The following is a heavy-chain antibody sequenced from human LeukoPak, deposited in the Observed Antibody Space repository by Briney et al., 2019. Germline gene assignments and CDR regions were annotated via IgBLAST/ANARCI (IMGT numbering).Heavy chain of an antibody. J-gene: IGHJ4*02. CDR2: MYYRGST. V-gene: IGHV4-39*07. D-gene: IGHD1-26*01. CDR3: ATTTIRLGY. CDR1: GFTFSSYA. Sequence: SGGSLRLSCAASGFTFSSYAMHWIRQPPGKGLEWIGSMYYRGSTYHNPSLKSRVTISVDTSKNQFSLKLSSVTAADTAVYYCATTTIRLGYWGQGTLVTVSS.